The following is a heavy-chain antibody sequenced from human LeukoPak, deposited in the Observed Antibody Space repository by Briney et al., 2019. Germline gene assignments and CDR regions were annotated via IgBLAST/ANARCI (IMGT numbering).Heavy chain of an antibody. CDR2: ISYDGSNK. V-gene: IGHV3-30*04. CDR1: GFTFSSYA. Sequence: GGSLRPSCAASGFTFSSYAMHWVRQAPGKGLEWVAVISYDGSNKYYADSVKGRFTISRDNSKNTLYLQMNSLRAEDTAVYYCARGWYYFDYWGQGTLVTVSS. CDR3: ARGWYYFDY. D-gene: IGHD6-19*01. J-gene: IGHJ4*02.